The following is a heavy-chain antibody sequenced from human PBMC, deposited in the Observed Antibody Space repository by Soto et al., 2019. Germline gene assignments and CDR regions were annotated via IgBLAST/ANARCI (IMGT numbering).Heavy chain of an antibody. Sequence: PSETLSLTCTVSGDSFRSDSYYWGWIRQPPGKALEWIASINYSGTSYYNPSLQSRVTISVDTSRNQFSLNLASVTAADTAVYFCGRLPVPFSSSVDHWGQGTLVTVSS. CDR1: GDSFRSDSYY. J-gene: IGHJ4*02. V-gene: IGHV4-39*01. CDR3: GRLPVPFSSSVDH. D-gene: IGHD6-25*01. CDR2: INYSGTS.